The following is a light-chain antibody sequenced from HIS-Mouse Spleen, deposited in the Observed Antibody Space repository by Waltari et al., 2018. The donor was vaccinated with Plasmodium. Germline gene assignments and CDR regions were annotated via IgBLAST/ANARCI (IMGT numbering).Light chain of an antibody. CDR3: QQYNNWPAWT. CDR1: QGISNY. Sequence: DIQMTQSPSSLSASVGDRVTITCRASQGISNYLAWYQQKPVKVPKLLIYAASTLQSGVPSRFNGSGSGTDFTLTISSLQSEDFAVYYCQQYNNWPAWTFGQGTKVEIK. CDR2: AAS. V-gene: IGKV1-27*01. J-gene: IGKJ1*01.